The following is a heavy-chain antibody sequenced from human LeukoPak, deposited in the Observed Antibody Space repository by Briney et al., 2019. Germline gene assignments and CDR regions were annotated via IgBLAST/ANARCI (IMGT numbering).Heavy chain of an antibody. J-gene: IGHJ6*03. Sequence: PSETLSLTCTVSGGSISSYYWSWIRQPAGKGLEWIGRIYTSGSTNYNPSLKSRVTMSVDTSKNQFSLKLSSVTAADTAVYYCARAGGGYCSSTSCRYYYYYMDVWGKGTTVTVSS. CDR1: GGSISSYY. V-gene: IGHV4-4*07. CDR2: IYTSGST. CDR3: ARAGGGYCSSTSCRYYYYYMDV. D-gene: IGHD2-2*01.